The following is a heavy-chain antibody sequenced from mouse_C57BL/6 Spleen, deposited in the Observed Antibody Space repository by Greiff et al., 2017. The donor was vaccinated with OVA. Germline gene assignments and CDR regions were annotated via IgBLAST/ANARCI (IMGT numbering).Heavy chain of an antibody. V-gene: IGHV1-72*01. Sequence: QVQLQQPGAELVKPGASVKLSCKASGYTFTSYWMHWVKQRPGRGLEWIGRIDPNSGGTKYNEKFKSKATLTVDKPSSTVYMQLSSLTSEDSAVYYCARFYYDYDDVGTYYFDYWGQGTTLTVSS. CDR2: IDPNSGGT. CDR3: ARFYYDYDDVGTYYFDY. J-gene: IGHJ2*01. CDR1: GYTFTSYW. D-gene: IGHD2-4*01.